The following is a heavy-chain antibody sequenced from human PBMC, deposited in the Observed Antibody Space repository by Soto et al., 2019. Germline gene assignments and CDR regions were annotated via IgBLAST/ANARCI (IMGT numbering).Heavy chain of an antibody. J-gene: IGHJ5*01. V-gene: IGHV3-74*01. D-gene: IGHD4-17*01. CDR3: AKEGDYGDYAGENWFDS. CDR1: GFTFFAYW. CDR2: SHSDGSHT. Sequence: EVQLVESGGGLVQPGGSLRLSCAASGFTFFAYWIHWVRQVPGKGLVWVSRSHSDGSHTSYANSVRGRFTISRDNSKNTVYLQMNSLTAEDTAVYYGAKEGDYGDYAGENWFDSWGQGSLVTVSS.